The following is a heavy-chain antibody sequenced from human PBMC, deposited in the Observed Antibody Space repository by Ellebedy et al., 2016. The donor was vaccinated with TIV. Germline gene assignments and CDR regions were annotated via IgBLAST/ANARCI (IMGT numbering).Heavy chain of an antibody. CDR3: ARGLYGGY. CDR2: INSDGSST. D-gene: IGHD4-23*01. V-gene: IGHV3-74*01. J-gene: IGHJ4*02. Sequence: GGSLRLXCAASGFTFSSYWMHWVRQAPRKGLVWVSRINSDGSSTSYADSVKGRFTISRDNAKNTLYLQMNSLRAEDTAVYYCARGLYGGYWGQGTLVTVSS. CDR1: GFTFSSYW.